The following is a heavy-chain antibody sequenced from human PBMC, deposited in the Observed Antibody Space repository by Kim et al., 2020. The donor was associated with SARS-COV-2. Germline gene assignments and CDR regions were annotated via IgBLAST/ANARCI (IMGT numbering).Heavy chain of an antibody. D-gene: IGHD2-2*01. Sequence: ASVKVSCKASGYTFTSYDINWVRQATGQGLEWMGWMNPNSGNTGYAQKFQGRVTMTRNTSISTAYMELSSLRSEDTAVYYCARGLYAYYYYYYGMDVWGQGTTVTVSS. J-gene: IGHJ6*02. V-gene: IGHV1-8*01. CDR3: ARGLYAYYYYYYGMDV. CDR1: GYTFTSYD. CDR2: MNPNSGNT.